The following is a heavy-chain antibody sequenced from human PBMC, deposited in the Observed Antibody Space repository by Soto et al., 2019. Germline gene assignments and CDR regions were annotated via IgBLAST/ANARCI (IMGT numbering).Heavy chain of an antibody. CDR1: GLTVSSYA. CDR2: IYASDST. Sequence: EVQLVESGGGLIQPGGSLRLSCAVSGLTVSSYAMSWVRQAPGEGLEWVSVIYASDSTHYADSVKGRFTISRDNSKNTLFLQMNSLRAEATAVYYCAKGWMDVWGQGTTVTVS. J-gene: IGHJ6*02. V-gene: IGHV3-53*01. CDR3: AKGWMDV.